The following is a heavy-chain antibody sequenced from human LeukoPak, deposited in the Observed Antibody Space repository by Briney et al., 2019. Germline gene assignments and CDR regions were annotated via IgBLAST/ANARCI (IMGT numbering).Heavy chain of an antibody. CDR3: ARDLLYGDYDAFDI. J-gene: IGHJ3*02. CDR2: ISSSGTYI. V-gene: IGHV3-21*01. CDR1: GFTFSSYT. D-gene: IGHD4-17*01. Sequence: GGSLRLSCAASGFTFSSYTMNWVRQGPGKGLEWVSSISSSGTYIYYADSVKGRFTISRDNAKNSLYLQMNSLRAEDTAVYYCARDLLYGDYDAFDIWGQGTMVTVSS.